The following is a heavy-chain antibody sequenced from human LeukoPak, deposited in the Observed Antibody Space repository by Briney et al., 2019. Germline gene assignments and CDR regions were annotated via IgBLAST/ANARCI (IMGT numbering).Heavy chain of an antibody. CDR3: AKAQGRSVGYCTNGVCYSGYYYMDV. CDR2: ISGSGGST. J-gene: IGHJ6*03. CDR1: GFTFSSYV. Sequence: AGGSLRLSCAASGFTFSSYVMSWVRQAPGKRLEWVSAISGSGGSTYYADSAKGRFTISRDNSKNTLYLQMNSLRAEDTAVYYCAKAQGRSVGYCTNGVCYSGYYYMDVWGKGTTVTVSS. V-gene: IGHV3-23*01. D-gene: IGHD2-8*01.